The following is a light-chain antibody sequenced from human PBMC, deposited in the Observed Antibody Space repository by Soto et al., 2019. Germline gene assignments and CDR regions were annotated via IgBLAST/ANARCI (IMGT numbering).Light chain of an antibody. CDR2: GAS. V-gene: IGKV3-15*01. Sequence: EIVMRQSAAPLSVSPGDSATLSCSASESVTSSLAWYQQKPGQPPRLLIYGASTRATSFPARFSGSGSGTDFTLTISILQSEDVAFYCCQHYNNRPLTFGQGTKVDIK. CDR3: QHYNNRPLT. J-gene: IGKJ1*01. CDR1: ESVTSS.